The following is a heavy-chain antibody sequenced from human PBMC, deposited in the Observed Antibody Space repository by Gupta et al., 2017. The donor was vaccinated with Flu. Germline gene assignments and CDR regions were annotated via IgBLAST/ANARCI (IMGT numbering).Heavy chain of an antibody. J-gene: IGHJ6*03. V-gene: IGHV1-18*01. D-gene: IGHD2-2*01. Sequence: VRQAPGQGLQWVGWISAENGKIYYAQNLQGRVTMTADASTSTAYLELGSLRSDDTAVYYCGRVGYGVGSRSSCPGYYYMDVWGQGTTVTVSS. CDR3: GRVGYGVGSRSSCPGYYYMDV. CDR2: ISAENGKI.